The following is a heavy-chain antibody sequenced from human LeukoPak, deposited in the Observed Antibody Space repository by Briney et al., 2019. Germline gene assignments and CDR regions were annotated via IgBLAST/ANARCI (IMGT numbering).Heavy chain of an antibody. D-gene: IGHD6-19*01. V-gene: IGHV3-30*19. J-gene: IGHJ6*03. Sequence: GGSLRLSCAASGFSFSSYAIHWVRQAPGKGLEWLSFISSDGSEKYYADSVKGRFTISRDNSKNTLYLQLSSLRVEDTAVYYCAREEGGSGWSYYYYYYMDVWGKGTTVTISS. CDR2: ISSDGSEK. CDR3: AREEGGSGWSYYYYYYMDV. CDR1: GFSFSSYA.